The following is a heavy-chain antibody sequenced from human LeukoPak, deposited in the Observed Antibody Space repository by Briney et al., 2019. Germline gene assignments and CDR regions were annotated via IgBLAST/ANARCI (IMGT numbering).Heavy chain of an antibody. Sequence: GESLKISCKGSGYSFTSYWIGWVRQTPGKGLEWMGFIYSGDSRTRYNPSFEGQVTISADKSSSTAYLQWSSLKASDTAMYDWAGLAADGAPPFDYWGQGTLVTVSS. CDR2: IYSGDSRT. CDR3: AGLAADGAPPFDY. V-gene: IGHV5-51*01. D-gene: IGHD6-13*01. J-gene: IGHJ4*02. CDR1: GYSFTSYW.